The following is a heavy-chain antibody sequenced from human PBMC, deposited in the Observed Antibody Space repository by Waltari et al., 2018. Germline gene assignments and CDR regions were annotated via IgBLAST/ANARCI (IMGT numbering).Heavy chain of an antibody. J-gene: IGHJ4*02. CDR1: GYSISSGYY. Sequence: QVQLQESGQGLVKPSETLSLTCAVSGYSISSGYYWGWIRQPPGKGLEWIGSIYHSGRTYYNPSLKRRVTIAVDTSKNQFSLKLSSVTAADTAVYYCARQYSSSSSPLDYWGQGTLVTVSS. D-gene: IGHD6-6*01. CDR2: IYHSGRT. CDR3: ARQYSSSSSPLDY. V-gene: IGHV4-38-2*01.